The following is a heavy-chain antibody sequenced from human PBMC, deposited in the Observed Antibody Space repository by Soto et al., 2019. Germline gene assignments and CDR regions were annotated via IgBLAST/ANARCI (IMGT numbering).Heavy chain of an antibody. D-gene: IGHD3-16*02. CDR1: GFTFSDDY. V-gene: IGHV3-11*01. Sequence: PGGSLRLSCAASGFTFSDDYMSWIRQAPGKGLEWVSYISSSGSTIYYADSVKGRFTISRDNAKNSLYLQMNSLRAEDTAVYYCAKTTYDYVWGSYRPTDFDYWGQGTLVTVSS. CDR3: AKTTYDYVWGSYRPTDFDY. CDR2: ISSSGSTI. J-gene: IGHJ4*02.